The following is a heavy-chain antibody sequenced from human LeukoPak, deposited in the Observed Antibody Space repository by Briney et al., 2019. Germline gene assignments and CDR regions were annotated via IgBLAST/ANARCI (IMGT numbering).Heavy chain of an antibody. D-gene: IGHD3-10*01. J-gene: IGHJ4*02. CDR2: IYYSGST. Sequence: SETLSLTCTVSGGSISSYYWSWIRQPPGKGLEWIGYIYYSGSTNYNPSLKSRVTISVDTSKNQFSLKLSSVTAADTAVYYCARLVGSGSYLVPTYFDYWGQGTLVTVSS. V-gene: IGHV4-59*08. CDR3: ARLVGSGSYLVPTYFDY. CDR1: GGSISSYY.